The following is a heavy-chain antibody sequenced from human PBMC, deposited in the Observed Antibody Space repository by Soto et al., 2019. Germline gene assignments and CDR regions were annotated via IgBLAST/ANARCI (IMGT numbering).Heavy chain of an antibody. J-gene: IGHJ2*01. CDR1: GGSFSGYY. CDR3: ARESHDILTGTPWVWYFDL. CDR2: INDRGSI. D-gene: IGHD3-9*01. Sequence: QVQLQQWGAGPLRPLETLSLTCGVCGGSFSGYYWAWTRQSPGKGLEWIGEINDRGSINYDPSLMSQVSISVDTSKNHYSLNMRSVTAADTAVYYCARESHDILTGTPWVWYFDLWGRGTLVTVSS. V-gene: IGHV4-34*01.